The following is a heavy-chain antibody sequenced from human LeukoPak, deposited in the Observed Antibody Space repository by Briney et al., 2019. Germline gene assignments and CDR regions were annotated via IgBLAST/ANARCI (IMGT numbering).Heavy chain of an antibody. CDR2: IKQDGSEN. CDR3: ARGADGFDI. CDR1: GFTFSDYW. V-gene: IGHV3-7*01. J-gene: IGHJ3*02. Sequence: GGPLRLSCAASGFTFSDYWMTWVRQAPGKGLEWVANIKQDGSENYYVDSVKGRFTISRENAKNSLYLQMDSLRPEDTAVYYCARGADGFDIWGQGTMVTVSS.